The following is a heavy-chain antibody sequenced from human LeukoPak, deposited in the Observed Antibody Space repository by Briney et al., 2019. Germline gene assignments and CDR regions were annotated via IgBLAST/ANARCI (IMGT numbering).Heavy chain of an antibody. Sequence: ASVKVSCKASGYTFTSYDINWVRQATGQGLEWMGWMNPNSGNTGYAQKFQGRVTMTRNTSISTAYMELSSLRSEDTAVYYCARAGLGPTYYGFWSGYSLDYWGQGTLVTVSS. CDR2: MNPNSGNT. D-gene: IGHD3-3*01. J-gene: IGHJ4*02. CDR3: ARAGLGPTYYGFWSGYSLDY. V-gene: IGHV1-8*01. CDR1: GYTFTSYD.